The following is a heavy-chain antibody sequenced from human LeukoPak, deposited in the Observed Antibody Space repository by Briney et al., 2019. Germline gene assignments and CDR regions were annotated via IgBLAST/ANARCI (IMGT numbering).Heavy chain of an antibody. Sequence: SETLSLTCTVSGGSISSYYWSWIRQPPGKGLEWSGYIYYSGSTNYNPSLKRRVTISVDTSKNQFSLKLSSVTAADTAVYYCARRYFDWPNWFDPWGQGTLVTVSS. V-gene: IGHV4-59*01. J-gene: IGHJ5*02. CDR3: ARRYFDWPNWFDP. D-gene: IGHD3-9*01. CDR2: IYYSGST. CDR1: GGSISSYY.